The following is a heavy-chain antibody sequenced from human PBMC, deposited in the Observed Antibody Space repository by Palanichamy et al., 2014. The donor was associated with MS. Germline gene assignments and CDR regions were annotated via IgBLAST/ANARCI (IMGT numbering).Heavy chain of an antibody. CDR3: ARERITVLYNWFDP. CDR2: IKQDGSEK. Sequence: EVQLVEVWGRAWSSLGGPVRLSCAASGFTFSSYWMNWVRQAPGKGLEWVANIKQDGSEKYYVDSVKGRFTISRDNAKNSLYLQMNNLRAEDTAVYYCARERITVLYNWFDPWGQGTLVTVSS. V-gene: IGHV3-7*01. CDR1: GFTFSSYW. J-gene: IGHJ5*02. D-gene: IGHD4-11*01.